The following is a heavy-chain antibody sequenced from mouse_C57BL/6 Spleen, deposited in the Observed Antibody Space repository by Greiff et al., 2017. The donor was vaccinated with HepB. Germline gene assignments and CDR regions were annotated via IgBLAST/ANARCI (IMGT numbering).Heavy chain of an antibody. CDR2: ISYSGST. D-gene: IGHD2-1*01. J-gene: IGHJ2*01. Sequence: VQLQQSGPGMVKPSQSLSLTCTVTGYSITSGYDWHWIRHFPGNKLEWMGYISYSGSTNYNPSIKSLISITHDTSKNHFFLKLNSVTTEDTATDYCAREGNYAFDYWGQGTTLTVSA. V-gene: IGHV3-1*01. CDR3: AREGNYAFDY. CDR1: GYSITSGYD.